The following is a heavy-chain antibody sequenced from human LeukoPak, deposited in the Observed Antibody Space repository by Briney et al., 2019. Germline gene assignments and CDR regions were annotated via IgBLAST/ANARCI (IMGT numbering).Heavy chain of an antibody. CDR3: ARLGGAILTGFDY. CDR2: IYYSGST. V-gene: IGHV4-59*08. D-gene: IGHD3-9*01. Sequence: SETLSLTCSVSGGSISGYYWSWIRQPPGKGLEWIGYIYYSGSTNYNPSLKSRVTISVDKSKNQFSLKLSSVTAADTAVYYYARLGGAILTGFDYWGQGTLVTVSS. J-gene: IGHJ4*02. CDR1: GGSISGYY.